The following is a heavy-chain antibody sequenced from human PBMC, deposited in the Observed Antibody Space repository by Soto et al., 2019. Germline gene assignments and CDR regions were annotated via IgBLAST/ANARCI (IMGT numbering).Heavy chain of an antibody. CDR1: GYTFTNYW. CDR2: IYPGDSDT. Sequence: LGESLKISCRVSGYTFTNYWIAWVRQMPGKGLEWMGIIYPGDSDTRYSPSFQGQVTISVDKSINTAYLQWSSLKASDSAMYYCARVWEMATVAACDYWGQGTLVTVSS. D-gene: IGHD6-13*01. V-gene: IGHV5-51*01. CDR3: ARVWEMATVAACDY. J-gene: IGHJ4*02.